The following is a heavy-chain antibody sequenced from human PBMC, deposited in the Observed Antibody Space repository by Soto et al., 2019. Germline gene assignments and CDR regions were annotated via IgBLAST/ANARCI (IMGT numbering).Heavy chain of an antibody. CDR3: AKLGSLGHPYYYGMDV. V-gene: IGHV3-33*03. CDR2: IWYDGSNK. J-gene: IGHJ6*02. CDR1: GFPFSSYG. D-gene: IGHD3-16*01. Sequence: GGSLRLSCAASGFPFSSYGMHWVRQAPGKGLDWVGVIWYDGSNKDYAESVKGRFSVSRDNAKTSLYLQMNSLRAEDTAVYYCAKLGSLGHPYYYGMDVWGPGTTVTVSS.